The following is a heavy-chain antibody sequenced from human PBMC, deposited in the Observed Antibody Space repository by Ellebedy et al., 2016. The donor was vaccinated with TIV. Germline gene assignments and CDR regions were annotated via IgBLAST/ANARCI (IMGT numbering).Heavy chain of an antibody. V-gene: IGHV4-39*07. J-gene: IGHJ4*02. Sequence: SETLSLTXTVSGGSIRTNTFYWGWIRQPPGKGLEWIGTIYYTGNTYYNPSLKSRVTISIDTSMNQFSLRLSSVTAADTAVYYCARDHEAIGYYFFDVWGQGTLVTVSS. D-gene: IGHD1-1*01. CDR1: GGSIRTNTFY. CDR3: ARDHEAIGYYFFDV. CDR2: IYYTGNT.